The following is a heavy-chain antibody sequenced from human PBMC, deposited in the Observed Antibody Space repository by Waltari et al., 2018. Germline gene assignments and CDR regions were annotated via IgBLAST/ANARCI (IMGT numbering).Heavy chain of an antibody. CDR3: ARGGGYGGSIFDH. J-gene: IGHJ4*02. CDR1: GGPISNYY. CDR2: IYATVST. Sequence: QVQLQQSGPGLVKPSETLSLTCTVSGGPISNYYWSWVRPSPGTEPEWIGYIYATVSTDYNPSHKRRVTMSVDTSKNQFSLRLTSVSAADTAVYFCARGGGYGGSIFDHWGRGTLVTVSS. D-gene: IGHD2-15*01. V-gene: IGHV4-59*01.